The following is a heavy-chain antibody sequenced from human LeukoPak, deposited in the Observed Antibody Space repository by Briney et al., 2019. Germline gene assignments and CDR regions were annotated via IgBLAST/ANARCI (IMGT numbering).Heavy chain of an antibody. CDR2: VSRSTFTT. V-gene: IGHV3-23*01. Sequence: PGGSLRLSCAGSGFPFKNYAMSWVRQAPGKGLEWVSGVSRSTFTTYYADSVKDRFTISRDNAKNTLYLQMNSLRAEDTAVYYCARVDTVMAYYFDLWGQGTLVTVSS. D-gene: IGHD5-18*01. CDR3: ARVDTVMAYYFDL. J-gene: IGHJ4*02. CDR1: GFPFKNYA.